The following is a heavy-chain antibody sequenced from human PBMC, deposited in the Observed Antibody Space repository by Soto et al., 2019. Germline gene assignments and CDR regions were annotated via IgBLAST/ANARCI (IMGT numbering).Heavy chain of an antibody. Sequence: PSETLSLTCTVSGGSISSGGYYWSWIRQHPGKGLEWIGYIYYSGSTYYNPSLKSRVTISVDTSKNQFSLKLSSVTAADTAVYYCARAGTYSGGYPAPWGQGTPVTVSS. J-gene: IGHJ5*02. CDR2: IYYSGST. CDR1: GGSISSGGYY. D-gene: IGHD1-26*01. V-gene: IGHV4-31*03. CDR3: ARAGTYSGGYPAP.